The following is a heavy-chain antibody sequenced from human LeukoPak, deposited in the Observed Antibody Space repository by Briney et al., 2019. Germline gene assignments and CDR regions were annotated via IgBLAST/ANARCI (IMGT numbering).Heavy chain of an antibody. V-gene: IGHV3-7*01. CDR1: GFTFSGHW. CDR3: ARDKVVGATYFDY. J-gene: IGHJ4*02. D-gene: IGHD1-26*01. Sequence: GGSLRLSCEAFGFTFSGHWMSWVRQAPGKGPEWVANIKQDGTEKYYLDSVKGRFTISRDNAQNSLYLQVNSLRAEDTAVYYCARDKVVGATYFDYWGRGILVTVSS. CDR2: IKQDGTEK.